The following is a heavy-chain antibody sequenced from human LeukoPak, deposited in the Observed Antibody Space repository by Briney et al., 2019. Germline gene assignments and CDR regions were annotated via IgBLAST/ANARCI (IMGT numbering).Heavy chain of an antibody. CDR3: AKHDILTGPPLGTKD. J-gene: IGHJ4*02. Sequence: GGSLRLSCAASGFPFSSYAMSWVRQAPGKGLEWVSAISGSGGSTYYADSVKGRFTISRDNSKNTLYLQMNSLRAEDTAVYYCAKHDILTGPPLGTKDWGQGTLVTVSS. CDR2: ISGSGGST. CDR1: GFPFSSYA. V-gene: IGHV3-23*01. D-gene: IGHD3-9*01.